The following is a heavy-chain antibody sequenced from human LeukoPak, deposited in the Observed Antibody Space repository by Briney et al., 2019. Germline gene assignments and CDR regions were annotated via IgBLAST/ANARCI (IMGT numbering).Heavy chain of an antibody. CDR1: GFTFSSYG. CDR2: IWYDGSNK. CDR3: ASDYYDSSGSLDY. Sequence: GRSLRLSCAASGFTFSSYGMHWVRQAPGKGLEWVAVIWYDGSNKYYADSVKGRFTISRDNSKNTLYLQVNGLRAEDTAVYYCASDYYDSSGSLDYWGQGTLVTVSS. D-gene: IGHD3-22*01. J-gene: IGHJ4*02. V-gene: IGHV3-33*01.